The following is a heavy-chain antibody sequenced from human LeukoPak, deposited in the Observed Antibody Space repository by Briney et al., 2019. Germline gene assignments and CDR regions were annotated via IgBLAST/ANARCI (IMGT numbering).Heavy chain of an antibody. CDR1: GGSISSYY. Sequence: SETLSLTCTVSGGSISSYYWSWIRQPPGKGLEWIGYIYYSGSTNYNPSLKSRVTISVDTSKNQFSLKLSSVTAADTAVYYCARVGYDILTGYYGWFDPWGQGTLVTVSS. D-gene: IGHD3-9*01. V-gene: IGHV4-59*01. J-gene: IGHJ5*02. CDR3: ARVGYDILTGYYGWFDP. CDR2: IYYSGST.